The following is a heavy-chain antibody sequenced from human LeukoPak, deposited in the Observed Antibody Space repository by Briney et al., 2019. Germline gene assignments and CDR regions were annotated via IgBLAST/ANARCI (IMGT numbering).Heavy chain of an antibody. D-gene: IGHD3-10*01. CDR1: GFTFSSYE. CDR2: ISSSGITI. Sequence: GSLRLSCAASGFTFSSYEMNWVRQAPGKGLEWVSYISSSGITIYYADSVKGRFTISRDNAKNSLYLQMNSLRAEDTAVYYCARAYYHASGGAFGMDVWGQGTTVTVSS. V-gene: IGHV3-48*03. J-gene: IGHJ6*02. CDR3: ARAYYHASGGAFGMDV.